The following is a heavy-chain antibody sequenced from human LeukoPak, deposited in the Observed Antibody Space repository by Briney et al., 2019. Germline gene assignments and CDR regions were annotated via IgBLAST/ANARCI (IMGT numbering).Heavy chain of an antibody. CDR3: AKVGEHDYGDATDWFDP. J-gene: IGHJ5*02. CDR2: ISGSGGST. Sequence: GGSLRLSCAASGFTFSSYAMSWVRQAPGKGLGWVSAISGSGGSTYYADSVKGRFTISRDNSKNTLYLQMNSLRAEDTAVYYCAKVGEHDYGDATDWFDPWGQGTLVTVSS. V-gene: IGHV3-23*01. D-gene: IGHD4-17*01. CDR1: GFTFSSYA.